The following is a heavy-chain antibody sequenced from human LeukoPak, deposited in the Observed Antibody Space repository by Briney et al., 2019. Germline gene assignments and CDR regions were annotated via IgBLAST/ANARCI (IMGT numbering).Heavy chain of an antibody. Sequence: GGSLRLSCADSGFTFDRYWMHWVRQPPGKGLSWVSHITTDGSGTSYADSVKGRFTISRDNAKKTLYLQMNSLRAEDTAVYYCARGAVAGANFDYWGLGTLVTVSS. CDR2: ITTDGSGT. D-gene: IGHD1-26*01. CDR1: GFTFDRYW. V-gene: IGHV3-74*01. CDR3: ARGAVAGANFDY. J-gene: IGHJ4*02.